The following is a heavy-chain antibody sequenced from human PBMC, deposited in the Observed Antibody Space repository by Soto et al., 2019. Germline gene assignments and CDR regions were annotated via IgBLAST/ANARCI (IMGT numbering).Heavy chain of an antibody. Sequence: GESLKISCKGSGYSFTSYWIGWVRQMPGKGLEWMGIIYPGDSDTRYSPSFQGQVTISADKSISTAYLQWSSLKASDTAMYYCARFAISGDNWNEAAGNWFDPWGQGTLVTVSS. D-gene: IGHD1-1*01. J-gene: IGHJ5*02. V-gene: IGHV5-51*01. CDR3: ARFAISGDNWNEAAGNWFDP. CDR1: GYSFTSYW. CDR2: IYPGDSDT.